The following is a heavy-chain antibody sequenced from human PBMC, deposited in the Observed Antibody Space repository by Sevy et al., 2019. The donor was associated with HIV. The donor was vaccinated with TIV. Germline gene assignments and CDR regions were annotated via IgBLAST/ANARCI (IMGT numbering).Heavy chain of an antibody. CDR1: GGSISSYY. Sequence: SETLSLTCTVSGGSISSYYWSWIRQPAGKGLEWSGRIYTSGSTNYNPSLKSRVTMSVDTSKNQFSLKLSSVTAADTAVYYCARGGESRSSWYYFDYWGQGTLVTVSS. V-gene: IGHV4-4*07. D-gene: IGHD6-13*01. J-gene: IGHJ4*02. CDR2: IYTSGST. CDR3: ARGGESRSSWYYFDY.